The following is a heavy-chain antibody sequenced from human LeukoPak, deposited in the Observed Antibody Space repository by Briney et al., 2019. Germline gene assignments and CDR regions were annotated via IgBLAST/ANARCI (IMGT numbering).Heavy chain of an antibody. CDR2: ISADGGST. J-gene: IGHJ4*02. V-gene: IGHV3-43*02. Sequence: GGSLRLSCVASGLNFDDSAMHWVRQAPGKGLEWVPLISADGGSTFSADSVKGRFSISRDNSKNSLYLQMKSLRSEDTAMYYCAKESGKFDYWGQGTLVAVSS. CDR3: AKESGKFDY. CDR1: GLNFDDSA.